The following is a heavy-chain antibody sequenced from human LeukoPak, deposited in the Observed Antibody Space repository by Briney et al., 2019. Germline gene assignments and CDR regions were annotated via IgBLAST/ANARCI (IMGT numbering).Heavy chain of an antibody. CDR2: ISYDGSNK. Sequence: GRSLRLSCAASGFTFSSYGMHWVRQAPGKGLEWVAVISYDGSNKYYADSVKGRFTISRDNSKNTLYLQMNSLRAEDTAVYYCAKFRWGYGSGIYVYDEYAFDIWGQETMVTVSS. CDR1: GFTFSSYG. V-gene: IGHV3-30*18. J-gene: IGHJ3*02. CDR3: AKFRWGYGSGIYVYDEYAFDI. D-gene: IGHD3-10*01.